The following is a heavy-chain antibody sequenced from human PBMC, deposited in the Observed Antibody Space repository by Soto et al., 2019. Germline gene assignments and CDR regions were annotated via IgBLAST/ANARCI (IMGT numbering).Heavy chain of an antibody. D-gene: IGHD3-3*01. CDR2: IYYSGST. CDR1: GGSISSSSYY. Sequence: PSETLSLTCTVSGGSISSSSYYWGWIRQPPGKGLEWIGSIYYSGSTYYNPSLKSRVTISVDTSKNQFSLKLSSVTAADTAVYYCARPSDYDFWSGYYINWFDPWGQGTLVTVSS. CDR3: ARPSDYDFWSGYYINWFDP. V-gene: IGHV4-39*01. J-gene: IGHJ5*02.